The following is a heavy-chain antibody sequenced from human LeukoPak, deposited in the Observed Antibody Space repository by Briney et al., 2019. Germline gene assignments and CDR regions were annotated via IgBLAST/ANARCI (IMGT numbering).Heavy chain of an antibody. V-gene: IGHV3-30*18. J-gene: IGHJ5*02. Sequence: GGSLRLSCAASGFTFSSYGMHWVRQAPGKGLEWVAVISYDGSNKYYADSVKGRFTISRDNSKNTLYLQMNSLRAEDTAVYYCAKDHFGILSWGPWFDPWGQGTLVTVSS. D-gene: IGHD3-10*01. CDR3: AKDHFGILSWGPWFDP. CDR1: GFTFSSYG. CDR2: ISYDGSNK.